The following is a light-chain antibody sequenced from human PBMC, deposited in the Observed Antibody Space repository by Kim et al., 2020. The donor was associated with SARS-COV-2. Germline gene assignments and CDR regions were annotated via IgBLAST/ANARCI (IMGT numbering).Light chain of an antibody. V-gene: IGLV3-1*01. CDR1: KLGDKY. Sequence: SYELTQPPSVSVSPGQTASITCSGDKLGDKYACWYQQKPGQSPVLVIYQDSKRPSGIPERFSGSKSGNTATLTISGTQAMDEADYYCQAWDSSLRVFGGG. CDR2: QDS. CDR3: QAWDSSLRV. J-gene: IGLJ3*02.